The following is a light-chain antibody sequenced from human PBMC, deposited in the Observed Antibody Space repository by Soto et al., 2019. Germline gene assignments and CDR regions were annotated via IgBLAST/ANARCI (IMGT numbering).Light chain of an antibody. J-gene: IGLJ2*01. Sequence: QLVPTQPPSASASLGASVTLTCTLSSGYSNYKVDWYQQRPGKGPRFVMRVGTGGIVGSKGDGIPDRFSVLGSGLNRYLAIKNIQEEDESDYHCGADHGSGSNFVYLVFGGGTKLTVL. CDR3: GADHGSGSNFVYLV. CDR1: SGYSNYK. V-gene: IGLV9-49*01. CDR2: VGTGGIVG.